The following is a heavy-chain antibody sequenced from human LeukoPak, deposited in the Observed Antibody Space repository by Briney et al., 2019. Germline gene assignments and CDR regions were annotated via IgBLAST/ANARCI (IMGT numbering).Heavy chain of an antibody. CDR1: GYTFTGYY. CDR3: ARDYDLGRFDP. V-gene: IGHV1-2*06. CDR2: INPNSGGT. Sequence: ASVKVSCKASGYTFTGYYMHWVRQAPGQGLEWMGRINPNSGGTNYAQKFQGRVIMTRDTSISTAYMELSRLRSDDTAVYYCARDYDLGRFDPWGQGTLVTVSS. D-gene: IGHD3-3*01. J-gene: IGHJ5*02.